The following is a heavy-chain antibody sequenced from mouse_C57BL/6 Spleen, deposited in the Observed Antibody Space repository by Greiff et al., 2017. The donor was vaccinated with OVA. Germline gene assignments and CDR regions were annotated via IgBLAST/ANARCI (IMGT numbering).Heavy chain of an antibody. CDR3: ARHGNYDYAMDY. D-gene: IGHD2-1*01. Sequence: VQLMQSGPELVKPGASVKISCKASGYKFTDYYMNWVKQSPGKSLEWIGDINPNNGGTSYNQKFKGKATLTVDKSSSTAYMELRSLTSEDSAVYYCARHGNYDYAMDYWGQGTSVTVSS. CDR1: GYKFTDYY. J-gene: IGHJ4*01. V-gene: IGHV1-26*01. CDR2: INPNNGGT.